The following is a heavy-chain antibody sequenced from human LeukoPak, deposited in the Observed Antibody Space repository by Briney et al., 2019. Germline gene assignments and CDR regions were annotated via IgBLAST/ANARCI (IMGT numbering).Heavy chain of an antibody. Sequence: SETLSLTCTVPGGSISSYYWSWIRQPPGKGLDWIGYIYYSGSTNYNPSLKSRVTISVDMSKNQFSLKLSSVTVADTAVYYCASLRGYNGYDPFDYWGQGTLVTVSS. J-gene: IGHJ4*02. D-gene: IGHD5-12*01. CDR2: IYYSGST. V-gene: IGHV4-59*08. CDR1: GGSISSYY. CDR3: ASLRGYNGYDPFDY.